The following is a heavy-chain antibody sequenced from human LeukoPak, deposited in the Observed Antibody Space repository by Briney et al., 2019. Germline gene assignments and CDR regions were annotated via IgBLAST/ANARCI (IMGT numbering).Heavy chain of an antibody. CDR3: ASSQGGDFDY. Sequence: SETVYLTCAVSVGDISSRCYAWSWIRQPPGRGLEWIGYIYHSGSTYYNPSLKSRVTISVDRSKNQFSLKLSSVTAADTAVYYCASSQGGDFDYWGQGTLVTVSS. CDR1: VGDISSRCYA. CDR2: IYHSGST. V-gene: IGHV4-30-2*01. D-gene: IGHD3-16*01. J-gene: IGHJ4*02.